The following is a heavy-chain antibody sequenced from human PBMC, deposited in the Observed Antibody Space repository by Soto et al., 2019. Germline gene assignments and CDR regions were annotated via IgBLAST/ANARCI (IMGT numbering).Heavy chain of an antibody. J-gene: IGHJ4*02. V-gene: IGHV1-3*01. CDR2: INAGNGNS. D-gene: IGHD3-16*01. Sequence: QVQLVQSGAEVKKPGASVKVSCKASGYTFTSYAMHWVRQAPGQRLEWMGWINAGNGNSKYSQKFQGRVTITRDTSASTAYMELSSLRSEDTAVYYCAREALGGSYSDYWGQGTLVTVSS. CDR3: AREALGGSYSDY. CDR1: GYTFTSYA.